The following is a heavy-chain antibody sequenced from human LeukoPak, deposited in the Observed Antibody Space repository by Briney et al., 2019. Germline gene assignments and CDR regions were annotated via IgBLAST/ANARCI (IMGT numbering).Heavy chain of an antibody. J-gene: IGHJ4*02. CDR2: IYSGGST. CDR3: VKDSKSSGWYVPPNFDY. CDR1: GFTVSSNY. V-gene: IGHV3-66*01. Sequence: SGGSLRLSCAASGFTVSSNYMSWVRQAPGRGLEWVSVIYSGGSTYYADSVKGRFTISRDNSKNTLYLQMSSLRTEDTAVYYCVKDSKSSGWYVPPNFDYWGQGTLVTVSS. D-gene: IGHD6-19*01.